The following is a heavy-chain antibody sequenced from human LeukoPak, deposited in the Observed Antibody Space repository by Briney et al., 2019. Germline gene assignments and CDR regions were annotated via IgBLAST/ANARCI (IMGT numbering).Heavy chain of an antibody. D-gene: IGHD2-8*01. V-gene: IGHV4-61*01. CDR2: IHYSGST. CDR1: GGSVSSGNYY. J-gene: IGHJ4*02. Sequence: SETLSLTCTVSGGSVSSGNYYWSWIRQPPGKGLEWIGYIHYSGSTNYNPSLKSRVTISVDTSKNQFSLKLSSVTAADTAVYYCARIEKWVYYFDFWGQGTLVTVSS. CDR3: ARIEKWVYYFDF.